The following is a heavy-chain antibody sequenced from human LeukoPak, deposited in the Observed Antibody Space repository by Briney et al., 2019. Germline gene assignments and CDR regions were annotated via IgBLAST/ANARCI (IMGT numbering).Heavy chain of an antibody. CDR1: GGSISSYY. CDR3: ARPGGSYSAGAFDI. D-gene: IGHD1-26*01. V-gene: IGHV4-59*08. J-gene: IGHJ3*02. Sequence: KSSETLSLTCTVSGGSISSYYWSWIRQPPGKGLEWIGYIYYSGSTNYNPSLKSRVTISVDTSKNQFSLKLSSVTAADTAVYYCARPGGSYSAGAFDIWGQGTMVTVSS. CDR2: IYYSGST.